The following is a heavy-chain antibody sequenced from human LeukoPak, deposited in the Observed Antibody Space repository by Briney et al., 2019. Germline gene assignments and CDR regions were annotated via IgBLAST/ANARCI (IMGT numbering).Heavy chain of an antibody. CDR3: ARGSGGWTILDY. D-gene: IGHD6-19*01. J-gene: IGHJ4*02. CDR2: ISSSSSYV. V-gene: IGHV3-21*01. CDR1: GFTFSSYS. Sequence: GGSLRLSCAASGFTFSSYSMNWVRQAPGRGLEWVSSISSSSSYVYYADSVKGRFTISRDNAKNTLYLQMNSLRAEDTAVYYCARGSGGWTILDYWGQGTLVTVSS.